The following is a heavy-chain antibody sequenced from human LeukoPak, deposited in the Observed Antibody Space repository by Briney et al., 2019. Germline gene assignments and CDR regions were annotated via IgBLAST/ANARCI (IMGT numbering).Heavy chain of an antibody. CDR3: ARDARYFDWLPPAYFDY. CDR2: ISAYNGNT. Sequence: GASVKVSCKASGYTFTSYGISWVRQAPGQGLERMGWISAYNGNTNYAQKLQGRATMTTDTSTSTAYMELRSLRSDDTAVYYCARDARYFDWLPPAYFDYWGQGTLVTVSS. D-gene: IGHD3-9*01. J-gene: IGHJ4*01. CDR1: GYTFTSYG. V-gene: IGHV1-18*04.